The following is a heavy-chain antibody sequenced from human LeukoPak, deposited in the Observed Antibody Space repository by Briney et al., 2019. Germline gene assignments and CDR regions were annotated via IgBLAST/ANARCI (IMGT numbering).Heavy chain of an antibody. CDR1: GLTFSSYA. D-gene: IGHD1-26*01. V-gene: IGHV3-30*04. CDR2: ISYDGSNK. J-gene: IGHJ4*02. Sequence: PGGSLRLSCAASGLTFSSYAMHWVRQAPGKGLEWVAVISYDGSNKYYADSVKGRFTISRANSKHTLYLQMNSLRAEDTAVYYCARGSGSYLGYWGQGTLVTVSS. CDR3: ARGSGSYLGY.